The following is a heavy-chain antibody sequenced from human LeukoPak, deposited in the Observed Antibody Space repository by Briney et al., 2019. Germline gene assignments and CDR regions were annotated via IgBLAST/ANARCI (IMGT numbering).Heavy chain of an antibody. V-gene: IGHV1-46*01. CDR2: INPSGGST. CDR1: GYTFTSYY. Sequence: ASVKVSCKASGYTFTSYYMHWVRQAPGQGLEWMGIINPSGGSTSYAQKFQGRVTMTRDTSTSTVYMELSSLRSEDTAVYYCARVYCSSTSCRPIYYYYGMDVWGQGTTVTVSS. D-gene: IGHD2-2*01. J-gene: IGHJ6*02. CDR3: ARVYCSSTSCRPIYYYYGMDV.